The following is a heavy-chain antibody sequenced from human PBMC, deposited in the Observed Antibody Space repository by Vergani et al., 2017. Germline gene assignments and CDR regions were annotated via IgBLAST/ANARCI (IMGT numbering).Heavy chain of an antibody. CDR2: ITSDGSSS. V-gene: IGHV3-74*01. Sequence: EVQLVESGGGLVQPGGSLRLSCEAIGFTFTTYWMHSVRQAPGKGLEWVSRITSDGSSSTSTHSVKGRFTISRDNAKNSLYLDMSSLRAEDTAVYYCVRDVRVSRTWGQGTLVAVSS. J-gene: IGHJ3*01. CDR1: GFTFTTYW. CDR3: VRDVRVSRT.